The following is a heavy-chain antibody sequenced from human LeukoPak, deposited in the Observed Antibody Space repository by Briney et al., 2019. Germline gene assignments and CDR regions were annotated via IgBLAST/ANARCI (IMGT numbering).Heavy chain of an antibody. V-gene: IGHV3-23*01. J-gene: IGHJ4*02. CDR2: ISGSGGST. CDR3: ARKVSFSSGWYFDY. CDR1: GFTFSSYA. Sequence: PGGSLRLSCAASGFTFSSYAMSWVRQAPGKGLEWVSAISGSGGSTYNADSVKGRFTISRDNSKSTLYLQMNSLRAEDTAVYYCARKVSFSSGWYFDYWGQGTLVTVSS. D-gene: IGHD6-19*01.